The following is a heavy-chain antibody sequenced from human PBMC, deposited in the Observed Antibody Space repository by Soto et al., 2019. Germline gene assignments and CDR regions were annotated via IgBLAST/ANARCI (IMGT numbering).Heavy chain of an antibody. CDR3: ARTYYDFWSGYYPNWLHP. D-gene: IGHD3-3*01. J-gene: IGHJ5*02. V-gene: IGHV4-31*03. CDR1: GGSISSGGYY. CDR2: IYYSGST. Sequence: SETLSLTCTVSGGSISSGGYYWSWIRQHPGKGLEWIGYIYYSGSTYYNPSLKSRVTISVDTSKNQFSLKLSSVTAADTAVYYCARTYYDFWSGYYPNWLHPWGQGALVAVYS.